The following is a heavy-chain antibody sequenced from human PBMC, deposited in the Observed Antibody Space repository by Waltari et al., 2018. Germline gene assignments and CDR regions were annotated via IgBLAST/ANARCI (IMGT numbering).Heavy chain of an antibody. D-gene: IGHD2-2*01. Sequence: QVQLVQSGAEVKKPGASVKVSCKTSGYTFTSFDVSWVRQATGQGLEWMGWINPNSFNTGFAQEFLCRVTVTTDTSTSTAYMDLSNLRSEDTAIYYCARAIRDQLLPDYWGQGTLVTVSS. CDR2: INPNSFNT. J-gene: IGHJ4*02. CDR1: GYTFTSFD. V-gene: IGHV1-8*01. CDR3: ARAIRDQLLPDY.